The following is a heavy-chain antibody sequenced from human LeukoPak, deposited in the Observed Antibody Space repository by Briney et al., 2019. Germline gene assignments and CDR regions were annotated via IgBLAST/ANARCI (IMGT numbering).Heavy chain of an antibody. V-gene: IGHV4-61*01. CDR1: GGSVSSGSDC. CDR3: ARDTSGWLYFDY. CDR2: IYYSGST. D-gene: IGHD6-19*01. J-gene: IGHJ4*02. Sequence: SETLSLTCTVSGGSVSSGSDCWSWIRQPPGKGLEWIGYIYYSGSTNYNPSLKSRVTISVDTSRNQFSLKLSSVTAADTAVYYCARDTSGWLYFDYWGQGTLVTVSS.